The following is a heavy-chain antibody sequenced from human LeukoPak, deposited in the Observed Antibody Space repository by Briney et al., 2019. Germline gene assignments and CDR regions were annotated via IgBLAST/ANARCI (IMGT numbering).Heavy chain of an antibody. V-gene: IGHV4-39*07. CDR2: IYHSGSA. J-gene: IGHJ5*02. D-gene: IGHD3-22*01. CDR3: ARLYDSSGYYLSGGWFDP. CDR1: GGSISSGGYY. Sequence: SETLSLTCAVSGGSISSGGYYWGWIRQPPGKGLEWIGSIYHSGSAYYNPSLKSRVTISVDTSKNQFSLKLSSVTAADTAVYYCARLYDSSGYYLSGGWFDPWGQGTLVTVSS.